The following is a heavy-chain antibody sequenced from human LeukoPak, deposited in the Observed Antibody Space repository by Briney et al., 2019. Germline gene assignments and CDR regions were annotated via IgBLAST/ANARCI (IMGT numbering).Heavy chain of an antibody. CDR3: TRSGYSYGWDYYYYYMDV. J-gene: IGHJ6*03. D-gene: IGHD5-18*01. Sequence: PGGSLRLSCAASGFTFSGSAMHWVRQASGKGLEWVGRIRSKANSYATAYAASVKGRFTISRDDSKNTAYLQMNSLKTEDTAVYYCTRSGYSYGWDYYYYYMDVWGKGTTVTVSS. CDR1: GFTFSGSA. V-gene: IGHV3-73*01. CDR2: IRSKANSYAT.